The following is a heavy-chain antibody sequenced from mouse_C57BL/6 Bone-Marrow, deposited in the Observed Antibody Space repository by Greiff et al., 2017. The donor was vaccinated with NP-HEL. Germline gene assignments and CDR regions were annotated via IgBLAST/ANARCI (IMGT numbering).Heavy chain of an antibody. CDR3: ARSPYYYGSTPWFAY. J-gene: IGHJ3*01. V-gene: IGHV1-69*01. CDR1: GYTFTSYW. Sequence: QVQLQQPGAELVMPGASVKLSCKASGYTFTSYWMHWVKQRPGQGLEWIGEIDPSDSYTNYNQKFKGKSPLTVDKSSSTAYMQLSSLTSEDSAVYYCARSPYYYGSTPWFAYWGQGTLVTVSA. D-gene: IGHD1-1*01. CDR2: IDPSDSYT.